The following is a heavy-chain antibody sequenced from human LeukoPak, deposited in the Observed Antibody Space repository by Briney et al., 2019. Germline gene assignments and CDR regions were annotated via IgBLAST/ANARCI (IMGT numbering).Heavy chain of an antibody. CDR3: TGNYYGSGSYADFDY. CDR2: IYYSGST. D-gene: IGHD3-10*01. Sequence: SETLSLTCTVSGGSISSYYWSWIRQPPGKGLEWIGYIYYSGSTNYNPSLKSRVTISVDTSKNQFSLKLSSMTAADTAVYYCTGNYYGSGSYADFDYWGQGTLVTVSS. V-gene: IGHV4-59*01. CDR1: GGSISSYY. J-gene: IGHJ4*02.